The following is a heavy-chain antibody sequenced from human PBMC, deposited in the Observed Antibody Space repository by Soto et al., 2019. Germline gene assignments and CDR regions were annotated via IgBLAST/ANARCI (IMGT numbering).Heavy chain of an antibody. CDR1: GYTFTSYY. D-gene: IGHD1-26*01. CDR3: ALVASGVDWFDP. V-gene: IGHV1-46*01. CDR2: INPSGGST. Sequence: ASVKVSCKASGYTFTSYYMHWVRQAPGQGLEWMGIINPSGGSTSYAQKFQGRVTMTRDTSTSTVYMELSSLRSEDTAVYYCALVASGVDWFDPWGQGTLVTVSS. J-gene: IGHJ5*02.